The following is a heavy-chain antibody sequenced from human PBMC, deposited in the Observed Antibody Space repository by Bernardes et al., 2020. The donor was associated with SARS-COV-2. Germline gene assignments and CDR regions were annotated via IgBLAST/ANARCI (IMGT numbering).Heavy chain of an antibody. Sequence: GGSLRLSCAASGFTFDDYAMHWVRQAPGKGLEWVSGISWNSGSIGYADSVKGRFTISRDNAKNSLYLQMNSLRAEDTALYYCAKDRGWGYGSGSSFDYWGQGTLVTVSS. CDR2: ISWNSGSI. D-gene: IGHD3-10*01. J-gene: IGHJ4*02. CDR1: GFTFDDYA. CDR3: AKDRGWGYGSGSSFDY. V-gene: IGHV3-9*01.